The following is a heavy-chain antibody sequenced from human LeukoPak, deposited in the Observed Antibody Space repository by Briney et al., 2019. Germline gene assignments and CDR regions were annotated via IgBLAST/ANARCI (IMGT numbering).Heavy chain of an antibody. CDR2: INPNSGGT. Sequence: ASVNVSCKASGYTFTGYYMHWVRQAPGQGLEWMGRINPNSGGTNYAQKFQGRVTMTRDTSISTAYMGLSRLRSDDTAVYYCASTMIVVVNAFDIWGQGTMVTVSS. J-gene: IGHJ3*02. D-gene: IGHD3-22*01. CDR1: GYTFTGYY. CDR3: ASTMIVVVNAFDI. V-gene: IGHV1-2*06.